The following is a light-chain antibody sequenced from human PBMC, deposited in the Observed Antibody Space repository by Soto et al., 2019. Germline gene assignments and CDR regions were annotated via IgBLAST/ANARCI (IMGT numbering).Light chain of an antibody. CDR1: QTISSW. V-gene: IGKV1-5*03. Sequence: DIQMTQSPSTLSASVGDRVTITCRASQTISSWLAWYQQKPGKAPKLLIYKASSLESGVPSRFSGSGSGTEFTLTISSLQPVDFATYYCQQYNSYSTFGQGTRLEIK. CDR3: QQYNSYST. CDR2: KAS. J-gene: IGKJ5*01.